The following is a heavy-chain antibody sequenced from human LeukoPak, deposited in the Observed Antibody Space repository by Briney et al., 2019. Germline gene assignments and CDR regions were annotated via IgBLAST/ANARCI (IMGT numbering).Heavy chain of an antibody. Sequence: PSETLSLTRTVSGGSISSGSYYGSWIRHPPGKGLEWIGYIYYSGSTNYNPSLKSRVTISVDTSKNQFSLKLSSVTAADTAVYYCARTTDSITMVRATLGWFDPWGQGTLVTVSS. D-gene: IGHD3-10*01. CDR2: IYYSGST. CDR1: GGSISSGSYY. V-gene: IGHV4-61*01. J-gene: IGHJ5*02. CDR3: ARTTDSITMVRATLGWFDP.